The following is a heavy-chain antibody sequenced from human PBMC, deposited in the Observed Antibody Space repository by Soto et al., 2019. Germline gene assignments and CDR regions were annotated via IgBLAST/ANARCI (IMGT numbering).Heavy chain of an antibody. Sequence: PSETLSLTCAVYGGSFSGYYWSVIRQPPGKGLEWIGEINHSGSTNYNPSLKSRVTISVDTSKNQFSLKLSSVTAADTAVYYCARGRRGVATYYYYYMDVWGKGTTVT. CDR3: ARGRRGVATYYYYYMDV. J-gene: IGHJ6*03. CDR2: INHSGST. D-gene: IGHD5-12*01. CDR1: GGSFSGYY. V-gene: IGHV4-34*01.